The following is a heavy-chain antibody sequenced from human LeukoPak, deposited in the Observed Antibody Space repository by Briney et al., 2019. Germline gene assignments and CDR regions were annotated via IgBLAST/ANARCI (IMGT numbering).Heavy chain of an antibody. D-gene: IGHD6-6*01. V-gene: IGHV3-23*01. CDR1: GFTFSSYA. CDR2: ISGSGGST. CDR3: AKYHSSSMYNWFDP. Sequence: GGSLRLSCAASGFTFSSYAMSWVRQAPGKGLEWVSAISGSGGSTYYADSVKGRFTISRDNSKNTLYLQMNSLRAGDTAVYYCAKYHSSSMYNWFDPWGQGTLVTVSS. J-gene: IGHJ5*02.